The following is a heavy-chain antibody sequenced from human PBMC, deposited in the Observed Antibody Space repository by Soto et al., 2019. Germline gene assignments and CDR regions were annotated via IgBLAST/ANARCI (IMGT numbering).Heavy chain of an antibody. CDR1: GHPFSNYK. V-gene: IGHV1-3*01. J-gene: IGHJ4*02. CDR3: ARDEDI. Sequence: VASVKVSCKASGHPFSNYKIHWVRQAPGQGLEWLGWIHSVDGNTKYSERFQGRVTITWDTFASTTYMDLTSLRSEDTAVYYCARDEDIWGQGTLVTVSS. CDR2: IHSVDGNT.